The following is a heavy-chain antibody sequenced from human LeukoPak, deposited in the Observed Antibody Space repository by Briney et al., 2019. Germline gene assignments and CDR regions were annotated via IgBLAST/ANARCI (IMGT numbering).Heavy chain of an antibody. Sequence: PGRSLRLSCAASGFTFSSYGMHWVRQAPGKGLEWVAVIWYDGSNKYYADSVKGRFTISRDNSKNTLFLQMNSLRAEDTAVYYCARDFVAYDSSGYPPFVDYWGQGTLVTVSS. V-gene: IGHV3-33*01. D-gene: IGHD3-22*01. CDR1: GFTFSSYG. J-gene: IGHJ4*02. CDR2: IWYDGSNK. CDR3: ARDFVAYDSSGYPPFVDY.